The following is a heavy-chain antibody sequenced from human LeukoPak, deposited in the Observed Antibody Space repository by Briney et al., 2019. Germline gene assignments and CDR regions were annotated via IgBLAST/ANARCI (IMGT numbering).Heavy chain of an antibody. D-gene: IGHD5-24*01. CDR1: GFIVSSNY. Sequence: GSLRLSCAASGFIVSSNYMSWVRQPPGKGLEWIGEINHSGSTNYNPSLKSRVTISVDTSKNQFSLKLSSVTAADTAVYYCARGPLRRWLQQNWFDPWGQGTLVTVSS. V-gene: IGHV4-34*01. CDR3: ARGPLRRWLQQNWFDP. J-gene: IGHJ5*02. CDR2: INHSGST.